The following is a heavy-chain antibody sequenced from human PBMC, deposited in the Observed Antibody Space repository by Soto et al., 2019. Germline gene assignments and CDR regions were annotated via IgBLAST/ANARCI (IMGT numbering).Heavy chain of an antibody. V-gene: IGHV3-49*03. Sequence: PGGSLRLSCTVSGFTFGDYGINWFRQAPGKGLEWVAFIRTNTYGGTTEYAASVKGRFTISRDDSKSIAYLQMNSLKIEDTAVNYCASGDCSGGSCYSGLDYWGQGTLVTVSS. CDR1: GFTFGDYG. J-gene: IGHJ4*02. CDR3: ASGDCSGGSCYSGLDY. CDR2: IRTNTYGGTT. D-gene: IGHD2-15*01.